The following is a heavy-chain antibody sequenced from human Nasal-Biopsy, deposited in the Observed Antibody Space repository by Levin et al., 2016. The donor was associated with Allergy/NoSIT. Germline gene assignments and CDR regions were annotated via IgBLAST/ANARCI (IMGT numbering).Heavy chain of an antibody. Sequence: SETLSLTCTASGVSIRSTGYFWGWIRQPPGKGLEWIGNMYHSGTTYYNPSLKNRVTISVDTSKNQFSLRLSSVSAADTAVYYCARQFRDDTNDYYSFMDVWGQGTTVTVSS. CDR3: ARQFRDDTNDYYSFMDV. V-gene: IGHV4-39*01. D-gene: IGHD3-22*01. CDR2: MYHSGTT. J-gene: IGHJ6*02. CDR1: GVSIRSTGYF.